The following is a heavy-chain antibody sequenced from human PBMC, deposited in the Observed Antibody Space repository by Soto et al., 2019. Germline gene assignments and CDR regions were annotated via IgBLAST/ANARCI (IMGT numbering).Heavy chain of an antibody. D-gene: IGHD2-15*01. CDR3: AKDRAGGLAASTFDY. J-gene: IGHJ4*02. V-gene: IGHV3-23*01. Sequence: EVQLMESGGGLVQPGGSLRLSCAASGFTFSSYAMSWVRQAPGKGLEWVSTIGGGSGGTYYADSVKGRFTISRDTSKNTLYLQMNSLRVEDTAVYSCAKDRAGGLAASTFDYWGQGALVTVSS. CDR2: IGGGSGGT. CDR1: GFTFSSYA.